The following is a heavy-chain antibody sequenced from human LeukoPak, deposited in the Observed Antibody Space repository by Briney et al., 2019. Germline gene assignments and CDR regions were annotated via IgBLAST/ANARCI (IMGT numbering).Heavy chain of an antibody. J-gene: IGHJ4*02. CDR3: AKDPLLWSGYYHDY. D-gene: IGHD3-3*01. CDR1: GFTFSSYA. V-gene: IGHV3-23*01. CDR2: ISGSGGST. Sequence: GGSLRLSCAASGFTFSSYAMSWVRQAPGKGLEWVSAISGSGGSTYYADSVKGRFTISRDNSKNTQYLQMNSLRAEDTAVYYCAKDPLLWSGYYHDYWGQGTLVTVSS.